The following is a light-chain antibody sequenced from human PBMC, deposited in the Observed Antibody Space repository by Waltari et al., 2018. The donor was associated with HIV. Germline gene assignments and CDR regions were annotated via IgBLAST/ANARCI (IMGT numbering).Light chain of an antibody. CDR2: DVS. CDR3: SSYPPGSTLV. J-gene: IGLJ3*02. V-gene: IGLV2-14*01. Sequence: QSALTQPASVSGSPGQSITISCTGTSSDVGGYDYVSWYQQDPGTAPKVILYDVSKRPSVVSHLFSGSQSGNTASLPISGLPAEDEADYYCSSYPPGSTLVFGGGTTVTVL. CDR1: SSDVGGYDY.